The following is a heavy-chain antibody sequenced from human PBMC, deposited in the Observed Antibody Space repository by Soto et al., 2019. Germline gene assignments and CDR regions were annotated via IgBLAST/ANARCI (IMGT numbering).Heavy chain of an antibody. CDR3: ARHRGPSPYYLDY. CDR1: GGSISPYH. V-gene: IGHV4-59*08. CDR2: IFHSGST. J-gene: IGHJ4*02. Sequence: QVQLQESGPGLVKPSETLSLSCSVSGGSISPYHWSWIRQPPGRGLEWIGYIFHSGSTNYKPSLKSRVTISVDTSENQFSLKLSSVTAADTAVYYCARHRGPSPYYLDYWGQGTLVTVSS.